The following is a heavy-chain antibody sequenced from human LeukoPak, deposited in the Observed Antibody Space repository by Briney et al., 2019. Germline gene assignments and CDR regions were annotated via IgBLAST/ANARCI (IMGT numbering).Heavy chain of an antibody. J-gene: IGHJ6*03. Sequence: GGSLRLSCGASGFYFSGYSMNWVRQAPGKGLEWVASINSGSTYMYYGDSVKGRFTISRDNAKNSLHLQMDSLRVEDTAVYFCARVEATTGRSYHYYYMDVWGKGTTVTVSS. CDR1: GFYFSGYS. CDR3: ARVEATTGRSYHYYYMDV. CDR2: INSGSTYM. D-gene: IGHD1-1*01. V-gene: IGHV3-21*01.